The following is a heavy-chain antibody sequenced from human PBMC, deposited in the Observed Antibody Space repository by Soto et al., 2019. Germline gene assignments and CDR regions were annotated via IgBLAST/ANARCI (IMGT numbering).Heavy chain of an antibody. CDR3: ARGLYYYDSSAYYSP. V-gene: IGHV3-23*01. CDR1: GFSFSNYA. D-gene: IGHD3-22*01. Sequence: RLSCAASGFSFSNYAMNWVRQAPGKGLEWVSGISGGGGGTYYADSVKGRFTISRDNATNSLYLQMNSLRAEDTAVYYCARGLYYYDSSAYYSPWGQGTLVTVSS. CDR2: ISGGGGGT. J-gene: IGHJ5*02.